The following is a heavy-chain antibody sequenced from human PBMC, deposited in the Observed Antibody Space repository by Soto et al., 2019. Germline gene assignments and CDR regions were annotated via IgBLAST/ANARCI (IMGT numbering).Heavy chain of an antibody. CDR1: GFTFSSYG. CDR3: TNLIHHSDSSGFGVDS. V-gene: IGHV3-30*18. J-gene: IGHJ4*02. CDR2: VSYGGSNQ. D-gene: IGHD3-22*01. Sequence: QVQLVESGGGVVQPGGSLRLSCAASGFTFSSYGMQWVRQAPGKGLEWVTFVSYGGSNQYYIDSVKGRFTISRDDSKRIVYLQMNSVRPEDTAVYYCTNLIHHSDSSGFGVDSWGQRTLVTVSS.